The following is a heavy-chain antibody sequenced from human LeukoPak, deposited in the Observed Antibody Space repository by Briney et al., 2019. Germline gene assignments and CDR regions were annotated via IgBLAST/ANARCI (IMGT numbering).Heavy chain of an antibody. V-gene: IGHV3-66*01. Sequence: PGGSLRLSCAASGFTVSSNYMSWVRQAPGKGLEWVSVIYSGGSTYYADSVKGRFTISRDNSKNTLYLQMNSLRAEDTAVYYCARRYYYDSSGYYSGPPPSFYYFDYWGQGTLVTVSS. CDR1: GFTVSSNY. CDR3: ARRYYYDSSGYYSGPPPSFYYFDY. J-gene: IGHJ4*02. CDR2: IYSGGST. D-gene: IGHD3-22*01.